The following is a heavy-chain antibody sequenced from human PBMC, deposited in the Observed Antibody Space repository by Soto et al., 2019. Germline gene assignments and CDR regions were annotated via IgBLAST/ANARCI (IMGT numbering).Heavy chain of an antibody. CDR3: ARGDADYGDYVSSYYYYGMDV. D-gene: IGHD4-17*01. J-gene: IGHJ6*02. CDR1: GFTFSSYA. V-gene: IGHV3-30-3*01. CDR2: ISYDGSNK. Sequence: QVQLVESGGGVVQPGRSLRLSCAASGFTFSSYAMHWVRQAPGKGLEWVAVISYDGSNKYYADSVKGRFTISRDNSKNTLYLQMNSLRADDTAVYYCARGDADYGDYVSSYYYYGMDVWGQGTTVTVSS.